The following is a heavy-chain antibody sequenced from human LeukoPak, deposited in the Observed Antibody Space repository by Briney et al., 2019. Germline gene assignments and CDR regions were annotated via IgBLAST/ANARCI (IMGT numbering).Heavy chain of an antibody. V-gene: IGHV3-23*01. D-gene: IGHD3-22*01. CDR2: IIDSGGST. Sequence: GGSLRLSCAASGFTFSNYAMNWVRQAPGKGLEWVSGIIDSGGSTYYADSVKGRFTISRDNSKNTLYLQMNSLRAEDTAVYYCAKPRPRYYDSSGYDLWGQGTLVTVSS. J-gene: IGHJ5*02. CDR1: GFTFSNYA. CDR3: AKPRPRYYDSSGYDL.